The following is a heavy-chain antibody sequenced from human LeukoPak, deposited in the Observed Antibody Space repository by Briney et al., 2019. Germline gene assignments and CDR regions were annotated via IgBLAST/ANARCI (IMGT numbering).Heavy chain of an antibody. CDR3: ARDVLLWFGELLSLPPDY. J-gene: IGHJ4*02. V-gene: IGHV1-24*01. CDR1: GYTLTELS. CDR2: FDPEDGET. D-gene: IGHD3-10*01. Sequence: ASVKVSCKVSGYTLTELSMHWVRQAPGKGLEWMGGFDPEDGETIYAQKFQGRVTKTEDTSTDTAYMELSSLRSEDTAVYYCARDVLLWFGELLSLPPDYWGQGTLVTVSS.